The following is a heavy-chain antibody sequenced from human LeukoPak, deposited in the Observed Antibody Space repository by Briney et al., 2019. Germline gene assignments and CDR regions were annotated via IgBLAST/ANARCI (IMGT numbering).Heavy chain of an antibody. V-gene: IGHV4-34*01. J-gene: IGHJ4*02. CDR2: INHSGST. CDR3: ASVPHYDSSGYYYEYFDY. D-gene: IGHD3-22*01. Sequence: SETLSLTCAVYGGSFSGYYWSWIRQPPGKGLEWIGEINHSGSTNYNPSLKSRVTISVDTSKNQFSLRLSSVTAADTGVYYCASVPHYDSSGYYYEYFDYWGQGTLVTVSS. CDR1: GGSFSGYY.